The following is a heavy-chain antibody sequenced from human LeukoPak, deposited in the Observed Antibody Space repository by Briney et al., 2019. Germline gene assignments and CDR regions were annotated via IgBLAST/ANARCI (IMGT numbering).Heavy chain of an antibody. CDR2: INPSDGST. D-gene: IGHD3-3*01. CDR3: ARDMGLTYYDFWSGYNWFDP. Sequence: GASVKVSCKASGYTFTSYYMHWVRQAPGQGLEWMGIINPSDGSTSYAQKFQGRVTMTRDTSTSTVYMELSSLRSEDTAAYYCARDMGLTYYDFWSGYNWFDPWGQGTLVTVSS. CDR1: GYTFTSYY. V-gene: IGHV1-46*01. J-gene: IGHJ5*02.